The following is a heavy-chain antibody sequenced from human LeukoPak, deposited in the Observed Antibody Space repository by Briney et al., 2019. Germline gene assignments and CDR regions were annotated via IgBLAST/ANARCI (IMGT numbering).Heavy chain of an antibody. V-gene: IGHV3-30*18. CDR2: LSHDGSNK. Sequence: PGRSLRLSCAASGFTFSSYGMHWVRQASGKGLEWVAVLSHDGSNKDYSDSVKGRFTISRDNSKNTLYLQMNSLRAEDTAVYYCANDYSNYYSYGMDVWGQGTTVTVSS. CDR3: ANDYSNYYSYGMDV. CDR1: GFTFSSYG. D-gene: IGHD4-11*01. J-gene: IGHJ6*02.